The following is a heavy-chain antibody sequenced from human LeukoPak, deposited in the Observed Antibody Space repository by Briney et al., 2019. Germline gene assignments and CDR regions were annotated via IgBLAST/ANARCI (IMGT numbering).Heavy chain of an antibody. CDR1: GGSFNGYY. CDR3: ARGGTTVTTDYFDY. J-gene: IGHJ4*02. Sequence: SQTLSLTCAVYGGSFNGYYWSWIPQPPGKGLGWIGEINHSGSTNYNPSLKSRVTISVDTSKNQFSLKLSSVTAADTAVYYCARGGTTVTTDYFDYWGQGTLVTVSS. D-gene: IGHD4-11*01. V-gene: IGHV4-34*01. CDR2: INHSGST.